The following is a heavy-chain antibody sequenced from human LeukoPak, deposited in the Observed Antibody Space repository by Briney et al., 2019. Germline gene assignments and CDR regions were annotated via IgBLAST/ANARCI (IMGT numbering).Heavy chain of an antibody. D-gene: IGHD1-26*01. CDR3: ASGNWDFDY. J-gene: IGHJ4*02. CDR1: GGSFSGHY. Sequence: SETLSLTCAVYGGSFSGHYWSWIRQPPGKGLEWIGEINHIGSTNYNPSLKSRVTISADTSNNQFSLKLSSVTAADTAVYYCASGNWDFDYWGRGTLVTVSS. V-gene: IGHV4-34*01. CDR2: INHIGST.